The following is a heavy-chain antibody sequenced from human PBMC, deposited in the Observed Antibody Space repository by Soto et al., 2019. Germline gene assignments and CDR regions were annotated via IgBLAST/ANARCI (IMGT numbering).Heavy chain of an antibody. CDR2: INHSGST. V-gene: IGHV4-34*01. D-gene: IGHD3-22*01. J-gene: IGHJ4*02. CDR3: ARGLLYYYDSSDSMAPDY. Sequence: TSETLSLTCAVYGGSFSGYYWSWIRQPPGKELEWIGEINHSGSTNYNPSLKSRVTISVDTSKNQFSLKLSSVTAADTAVYYCARGLLYYYDSSDSMAPDYWGQGTLVTVSS. CDR1: GGSFSGYY.